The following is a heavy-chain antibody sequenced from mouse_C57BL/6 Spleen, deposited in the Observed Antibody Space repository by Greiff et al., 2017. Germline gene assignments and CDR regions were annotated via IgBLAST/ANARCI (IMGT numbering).Heavy chain of an antibody. CDR3: TRDRTGTSYYAMDY. Sequence: QVQLQQSGAELVRPGASVTLSCKASGYTFTDYEMHWVKQTPVRGLEWIGAIDPETGGTAYNQKFKGKAILTADKSSSTAYMELRSLTSEDSAVYYCTRDRTGTSYYAMDYWGQGTSVTVSS. V-gene: IGHV1-15*01. D-gene: IGHD4-1*01. CDR2: IDPETGGT. CDR1: GYTFTDYE. J-gene: IGHJ4*01.